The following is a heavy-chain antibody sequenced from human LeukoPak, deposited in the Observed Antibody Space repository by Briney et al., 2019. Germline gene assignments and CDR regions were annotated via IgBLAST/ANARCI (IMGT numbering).Heavy chain of an antibody. CDR3: ARDDYDSSGYYYSLGIDY. Sequence: GGSLRLSCATSGFTFSYYSMHWVRQAPGRGLEWVSYISNSGRTIYYADSVKGRFTISRDNAKNSVYLQMNSLRAEDTAVYYCARDDYDSSGYYYSLGIDYWGQGTLVTVSS. D-gene: IGHD3-22*01. V-gene: IGHV3-48*01. CDR1: GFTFSYYS. CDR2: ISNSGRTI. J-gene: IGHJ4*02.